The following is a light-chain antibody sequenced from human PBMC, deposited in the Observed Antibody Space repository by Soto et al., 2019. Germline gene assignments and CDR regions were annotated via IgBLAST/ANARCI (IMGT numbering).Light chain of an antibody. Sequence: QSVLTQPASVSGSPGQSITISCTGISSDIGVFKYVSWYQQHPGKAPKLLIYDVSNRPSGVSDRFSGTKSGNTASLTISGLQTEDEADYYCSSYIDSTTSFATATKVTVL. CDR2: DVS. CDR3: SSYIDSTTS. J-gene: IGLJ1*01. V-gene: IGLV2-14*03. CDR1: SSDIGVFKY.